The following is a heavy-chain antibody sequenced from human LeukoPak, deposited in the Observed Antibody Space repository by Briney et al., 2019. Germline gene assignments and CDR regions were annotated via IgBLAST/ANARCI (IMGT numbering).Heavy chain of an antibody. CDR2: ISVSGGTT. CDR1: GFTFRNYA. J-gene: IGHJ1*01. V-gene: IGHV3-23*01. D-gene: IGHD3-22*01. Sequence: GGSLRLSCAASGFTFRNYAMSWVRQAPGKGLEWVSSISVSGGTTYNADSVKGRFTISRDNSKNTRYLQMNSLRAEDTAVYYCVCYDNAAEYFHQWGQGTLVTVSS. CDR3: VCYDNAAEYFHQ.